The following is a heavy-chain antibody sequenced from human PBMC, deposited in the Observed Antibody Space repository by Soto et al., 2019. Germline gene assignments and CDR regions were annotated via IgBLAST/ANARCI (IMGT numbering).Heavy chain of an antibody. CDR3: ARGDYDILTGYYARAEYFQH. CDR2: ISSSSSTI. CDR1: GFTFSSYS. D-gene: IGHD3-9*01. J-gene: IGHJ1*01. Sequence: GGSLRLSCAASGFTFSSYSMNWVRQAPGKGLEWVSYISSSSSTIYYADSVKGRFTISRDNAKNSLYLQMNSLRAEDTAVYYCARGDYDILTGYYARAEYFQHWGQGTLVTVSS. V-gene: IGHV3-48*01.